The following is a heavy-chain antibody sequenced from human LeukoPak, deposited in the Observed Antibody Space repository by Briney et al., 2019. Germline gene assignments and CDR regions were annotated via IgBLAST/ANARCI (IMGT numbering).Heavy chain of an antibody. D-gene: IGHD3-22*01. V-gene: IGHV1-2*02. CDR1: GYTFTGYY. CDR3: ARVGYYDSSGYYYSPYY. J-gene: IGHJ4*02. Sequence: GASVKVSCKASGYTFTGYYMHWVRQAPGQGLEWMGWINPNSGGTNYAQKFQGRVTMTRDTSTSTAYMELRSLRSDDTAVYYCARVGYYDSSGYYYSPYYWGQGTLVTVSS. CDR2: INPNSGGT.